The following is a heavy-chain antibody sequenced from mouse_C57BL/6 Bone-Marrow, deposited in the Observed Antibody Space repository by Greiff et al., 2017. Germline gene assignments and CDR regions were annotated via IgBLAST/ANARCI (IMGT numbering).Heavy chain of an antibody. V-gene: IGHV1-59*01. D-gene: IGHD2-4*01. CDR2: IDPSDSYT. Sequence: QVQLKQPGAELVRPGTSVKLSCKASGYTFTSYWMHWVKQRPGQGLEWIGVIDPSDSYTNYNQKFKGKATLTVDTSSSTAYMQLSILTSEDSAVYYCARWGYDYDGAWFAYWGQGTLVTVSA. CDR3: ARWGYDYDGAWFAY. CDR1: GYTFTSYW. J-gene: IGHJ3*01.